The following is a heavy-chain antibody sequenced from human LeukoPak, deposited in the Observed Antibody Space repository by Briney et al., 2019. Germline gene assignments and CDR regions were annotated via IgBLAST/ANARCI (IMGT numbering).Heavy chain of an antibody. J-gene: IGHJ6*03. CDR2: INHSGST. CDR3: ARAGLETRGYYYYYMDV. Sequence: SETLSLTCAVYRGSFRGYYWSWIRQPPGQGLEWIGEINHSGSTNYNPSLKSRVTISVDTSKNQLSLKLSSVTGADTAVYYCARAGLETRGYYYYYMDVWGKGTTVTVSS. V-gene: IGHV4-34*01. D-gene: IGHD5-24*01. CDR1: RGSFRGYY.